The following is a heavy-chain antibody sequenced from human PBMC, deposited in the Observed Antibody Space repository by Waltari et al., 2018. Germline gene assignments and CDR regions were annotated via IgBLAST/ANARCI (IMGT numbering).Heavy chain of an antibody. Sequence: QVQLQESGPGLVRPSATLSLRCNVSGDSITNYLWTWIRQPAGKGLEWIGRLYISGRSNYNSSLKSRVTMSLDASKNQFSLKLISVTAADTALYYCARELPGLGYFDAWGQGILVTVSS. CDR1: GDSITNYL. J-gene: IGHJ4*02. D-gene: IGHD2-21*01. CDR2: LYISGRS. CDR3: ARELPGLGYFDA. V-gene: IGHV4-4*07.